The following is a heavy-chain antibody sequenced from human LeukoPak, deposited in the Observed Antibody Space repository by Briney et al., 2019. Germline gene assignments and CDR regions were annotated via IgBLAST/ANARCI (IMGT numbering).Heavy chain of an antibody. Sequence: GGSLRLSCTASGFSFSYYSMHWVRQAPGKGLEWVASIRSTSKYIYYADSVKGRFTISRDNAENSLYLQMSSLRADDTAVYYCARGGSYYDSSGYYRAAEIDYWGQGTLVTVSS. CDR1: GFSFSYYS. CDR2: IRSTSKYI. V-gene: IGHV3-21*01. D-gene: IGHD3-22*01. J-gene: IGHJ4*02. CDR3: ARGGSYYDSSGYYRAAEIDY.